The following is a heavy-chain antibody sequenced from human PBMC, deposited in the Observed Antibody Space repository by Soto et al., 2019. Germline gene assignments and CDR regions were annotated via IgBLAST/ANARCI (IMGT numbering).Heavy chain of an antibody. V-gene: IGHV3-23*01. CDR3: AKGGLVHPYYYYGMDV. CDR1: GFTFSSYA. D-gene: IGHD6-19*01. CDR2: ISGSGGST. Sequence: GGSLRLSCAASGFTFSSYAMSWVRQAPGKGLEWVSAISGSGGSTYYADSVKGRFTISRDNSKNTLYLQMNSLRAEDTAVYYCAKGGLVHPYYYYGMDVWGQGTTVTVSS. J-gene: IGHJ6*02.